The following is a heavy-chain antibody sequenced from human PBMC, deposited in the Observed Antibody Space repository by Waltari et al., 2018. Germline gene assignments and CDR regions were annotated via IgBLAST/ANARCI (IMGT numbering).Heavy chain of an antibody. CDR1: GGSISSSSYY. V-gene: IGHV4-39*07. CDR3: ARDPGSKYSSSTGDY. CDR2: IHYSGST. Sequence: QLQLQESGPGLVKPSETLSLTCTVSGGSISSSSYYCGCSRQPPGKGLEWIGSIHYSGSTYYNPSLKSRVTISVDTSKNQFALKLSCVTAADTAVYYCARDPGSKYSSSTGDYWGQGTLVTVSS. J-gene: IGHJ4*02. D-gene: IGHD6-6*01.